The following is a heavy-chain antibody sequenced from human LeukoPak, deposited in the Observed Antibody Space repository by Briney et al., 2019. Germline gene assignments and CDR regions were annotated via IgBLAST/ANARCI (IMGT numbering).Heavy chain of an antibody. CDR3: AKAVSLGSYYYYGMDV. CDR1: GFTFSSYA. J-gene: IGHJ6*02. Sequence: GGSLRLSCAASGFTFSSYAMSWVRQAPGEGLEWVSAISGSGGSTYYADSVKGRFTISRDNSKNTLYLQMNSLRAEDTAVYYCAKAVSLGSYYYYGMDVWGQGTTVTVSS. V-gene: IGHV3-23*01. CDR2: ISGSGGST. D-gene: IGHD1-26*01.